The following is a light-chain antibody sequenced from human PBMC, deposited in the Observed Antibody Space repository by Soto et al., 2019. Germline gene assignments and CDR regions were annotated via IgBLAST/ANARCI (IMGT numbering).Light chain of an antibody. Sequence: QSVVTQPASVSGSPGQSITISCSGTSSDIGSYNHVARYQQFPGKSPKLMIYAVSDRPLGVSDRFSGSKSGITASLTISGLQTEDEADYYCISYTDRQSYLFGTGTKVTV. V-gene: IGLV2-14*03. CDR3: ISYTDRQSYL. CDR2: AVS. J-gene: IGLJ1*01. CDR1: SSDIGSYNH.